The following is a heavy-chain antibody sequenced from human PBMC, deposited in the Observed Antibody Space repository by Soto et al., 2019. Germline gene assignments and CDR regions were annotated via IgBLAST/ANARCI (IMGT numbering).Heavy chain of an antibody. CDR3: ARGGKRFDSSGYYYVGQSTNDY. D-gene: IGHD3-22*01. CDR1: GYTFTSYG. Sequence: GASVKVSCKASGYTFTSYGISWVRQAPGQGLEWMGWISAYNGNTNYAQKLQGRVTMTTDTSTSTAYMELRSLRSDGTAVYYCARGGKRFDSSGYYYVGQSTNDYWGQGTLVTVSS. CDR2: ISAYNGNT. V-gene: IGHV1-18*01. J-gene: IGHJ4*02.